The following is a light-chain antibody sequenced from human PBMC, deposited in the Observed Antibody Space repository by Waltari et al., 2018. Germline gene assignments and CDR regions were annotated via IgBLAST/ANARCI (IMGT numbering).Light chain of an antibody. J-gene: IGKJ1*01. V-gene: IGKV1-5*01. CDR1: QSISSW. Sequence: DIQMTQSPSTLSASVVARVTITRRASQSISSWWAWYQQKPGKAPKILSNEASSLERGVPSRFSGSGSGTECTLTISSLQPDDFATYYCQQYNSYWTFGQGTKVEIK. CDR2: EAS. CDR3: QQYNSYWT.